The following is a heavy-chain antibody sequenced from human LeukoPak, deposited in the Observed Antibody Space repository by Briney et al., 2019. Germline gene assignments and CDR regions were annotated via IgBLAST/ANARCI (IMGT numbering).Heavy chain of an antibody. V-gene: IGHV3-30*18. Sequence: PGRSLRLSCAASGFTFSSYGMHWVRQAPGKGLEWVAVISYDGSNKYYADSVKGRFTISRDNSKNTLYLQMNSLRAEDTAVYYCAKVGYPRTPTKDYWGQGTLVTVSS. CDR2: ISYDGSNK. J-gene: IGHJ4*02. CDR1: GFTFSSYG. D-gene: IGHD6-25*01. CDR3: AKVGYPRTPTKDY.